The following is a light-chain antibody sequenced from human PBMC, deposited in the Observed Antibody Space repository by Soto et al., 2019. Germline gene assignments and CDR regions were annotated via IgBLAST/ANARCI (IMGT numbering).Light chain of an antibody. Sequence: EILLTQSPGTLSLSPGERATLSCRASQSVRSNYLAWYQQRPGQAPRLLIYDASSRATGVPDRFSGSGSGTDFTLTISRLEPEDFAVYYCHQYGGSPGTLGQGTKVDI. J-gene: IGKJ1*01. CDR2: DAS. V-gene: IGKV3-20*01. CDR1: QSVRSNY. CDR3: HQYGGSPGT.